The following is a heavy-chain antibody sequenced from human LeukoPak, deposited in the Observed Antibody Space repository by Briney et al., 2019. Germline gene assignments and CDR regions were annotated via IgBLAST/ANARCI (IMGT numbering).Heavy chain of an antibody. CDR1: GFTFSSYG. CDR2: ISYDGSNK. Sequence: GGSLRLSCAASGFTFSSYGMHWVRQAPGKGLEWVAVISYDGSNKYYADSVKGRFTISGDNSKNTLYLQMNSLRAEDTAVYYCAKDQGASKQQLDYWGQGTLVTVSS. J-gene: IGHJ4*02. D-gene: IGHD6-13*01. CDR3: AKDQGASKQQLDY. V-gene: IGHV3-30*18.